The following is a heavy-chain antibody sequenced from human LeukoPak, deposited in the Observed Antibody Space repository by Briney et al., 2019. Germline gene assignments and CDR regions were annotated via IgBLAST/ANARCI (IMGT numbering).Heavy chain of an antibody. Sequence: PSETLPLTCTVSGGSISSSSYYWGWIRQPPGKGLEWIGSIYYSGSTYYNPSLKSRVTISVDTSKNQFSLKLSSVTAADTAVYYCADYDSFDYWGQGTLVTVSS. CDR2: IYYSGST. CDR3: ADYDSFDY. CDR1: GGSISSSSYY. D-gene: IGHD3-3*01. J-gene: IGHJ4*02. V-gene: IGHV4-39*01.